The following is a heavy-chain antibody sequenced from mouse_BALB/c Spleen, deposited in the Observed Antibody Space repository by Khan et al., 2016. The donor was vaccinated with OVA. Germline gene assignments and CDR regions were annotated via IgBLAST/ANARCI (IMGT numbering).Heavy chain of an antibody. Sequence: EVELVESGGGLMKPGGSLKLSCAASGFTFSDYYMYWVRQTPEKRLEWVATISDINSYIYYPDNVKGRFTISRDNAKNNLYLQMNSLKSEDTAMYYCIRGDYGDPFAYWGQGTLVTVSA. V-gene: IGHV5-4*02. D-gene: IGHD2-13*01. J-gene: IGHJ3*01. CDR1: GFTFSDYY. CDR2: ISDINSYI. CDR3: IRGDYGDPFAY.